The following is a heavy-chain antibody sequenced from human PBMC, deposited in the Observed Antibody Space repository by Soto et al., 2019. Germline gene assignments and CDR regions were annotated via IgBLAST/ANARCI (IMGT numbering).Heavy chain of an antibody. D-gene: IGHD1-26*01. CDR1: SVSNAW. CDR3: TTAGAPREFYYYYGMDV. V-gene: IGHV3-15*07. J-gene: IGHJ6*02. Sequence: SVSNAWMNWVRQAPGKGLEWVGCLKSKTDGGTTDYAAPVKGRFTISRDDSKNTLYLQMNSLKTEDTAVYYCTTAGAPREFYYYYGMDVWGQGTTVTVSS. CDR2: LKSKTDGGTT.